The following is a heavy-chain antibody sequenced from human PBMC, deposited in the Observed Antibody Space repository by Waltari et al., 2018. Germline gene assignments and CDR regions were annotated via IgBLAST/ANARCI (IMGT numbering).Heavy chain of an antibody. CDR3: TRGGGTYNVDY. CDR1: GYTFTAYY. V-gene: IGHV1-2*02. Sequence: QVQLVQSGAEVKKPGASMRVSCAASGYTFTAYYVHWVRQAPGQGLEWMGCINPNSGGTIYAKNLQGRVTMTRDASISTAYMELSGLRSDDTAVYYCTRGGGTYNVDYWGQGTLVTVSS. CDR2: INPNSGGT. D-gene: IGHD1-20*01. J-gene: IGHJ4*02.